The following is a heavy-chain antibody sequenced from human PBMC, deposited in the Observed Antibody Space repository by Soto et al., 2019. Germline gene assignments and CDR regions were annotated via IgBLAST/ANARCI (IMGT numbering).Heavy chain of an antibody. J-gene: IGHJ4*02. V-gene: IGHV3-7*01. D-gene: IGHD3-10*01. CDR1: GFTFSSYW. CDR3: ARVVRGVINSFDY. Sequence: GGSLRLSCAASGFTFSSYWMSWVRQAPGKGLEWVANIKQDGSEKYYVDSVKGRFTISRDNAKNSLYLQMNSLRAEDTAVYYCARVVRGVINSFDYWGQGTLVTVSS. CDR2: IKQDGSEK.